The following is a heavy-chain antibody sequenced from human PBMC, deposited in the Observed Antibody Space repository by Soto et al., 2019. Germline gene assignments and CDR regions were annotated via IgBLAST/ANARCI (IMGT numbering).Heavy chain of an antibody. D-gene: IGHD3-9*01. V-gene: IGHV1-69*13. J-gene: IGHJ5*02. CDR3: ARVVLTSSYQINWFGP. CDR1: GGTFSSYA. CDR2: IIPIFGTA. Sequence: SVKVSCKASGGTFSSYAISWVRQAPGQGLEWMGGIIPIFGTANYAQKFQGRVTMTADESTSTAYMELSSLRSEDTAVYYCARVVLTSSYQINWFGPWGQGTPVTVSS.